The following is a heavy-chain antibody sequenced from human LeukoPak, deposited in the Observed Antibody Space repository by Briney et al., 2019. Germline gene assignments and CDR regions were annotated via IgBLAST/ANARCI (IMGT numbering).Heavy chain of an antibody. CDR1: GVSISSHS. CDR3: ARGSDSYGYPYYYSYYMDV. V-gene: IGHV4-59*11. J-gene: IGHJ6*03. D-gene: IGHD5-18*01. Sequence: PSQTLSLTCSVSGVSISSHSWSWVRQPPGEGLDSIGYISNTGATHYNPSLRSRVSISVDTSRNEVSLRLTSVTAADTAVYYCARGSDSYGYPYYYSYYMDVWGEGTTVAVSS. CDR2: ISNTGAT.